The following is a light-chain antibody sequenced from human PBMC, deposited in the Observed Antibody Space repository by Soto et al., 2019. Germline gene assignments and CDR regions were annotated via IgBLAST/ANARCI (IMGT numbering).Light chain of an antibody. CDR3: QSYDSSLRGSVV. CDR1: SSNIGGGYD. Sequence: QSVLTQPPSVSGAPGQRVTISCTGNSSNIGGGYDVHWYQQLPGTAPKLLIYDNNNRPSGVPDRFSGSKSVTSASLAITRLQAEDEAEYYCQSYDSSLRGSVVFGGGTKLTVL. CDR2: DNN. V-gene: IGLV1-40*01. J-gene: IGLJ2*01.